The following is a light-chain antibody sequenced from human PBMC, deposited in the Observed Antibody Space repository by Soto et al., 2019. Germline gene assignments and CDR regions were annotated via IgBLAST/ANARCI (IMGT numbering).Light chain of an antibody. V-gene: IGLV1-51*01. CDR3: ATWDRSLSFGV. CDR1: SSNIGNNY. Sequence: QSVLTQPPSVSAAPGQKVTISCSGSSSNIGNNYVFLYQQLPGTAPKLLIYDNDKRPSGIPDRFSGSKSGTSATLGITGLQTGDEADYYCATWDRSLSFGVFGGGTKLTVL. J-gene: IGLJ2*01. CDR2: DND.